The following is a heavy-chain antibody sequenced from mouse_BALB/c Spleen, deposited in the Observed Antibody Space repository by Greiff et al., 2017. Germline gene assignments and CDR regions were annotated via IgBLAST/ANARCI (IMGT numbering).Heavy chain of an antibody. CDR1: GYTFTDYW. Sequence: VQLQQPGAELVMPGASVKMSCKASGYTFTDYWMHWVKQRPGQGLEWIGAIDTSDSYTSYNQKFKGKATLTVDESSSTAYMQLSSLTSEDSAVYYCARGGEDYWGQGTTLTVSS. D-gene: IGHD2-13*01. V-gene: IGHV1-69*01. CDR2: IDTSDSYT. J-gene: IGHJ2*01. CDR3: ARGGEDY.